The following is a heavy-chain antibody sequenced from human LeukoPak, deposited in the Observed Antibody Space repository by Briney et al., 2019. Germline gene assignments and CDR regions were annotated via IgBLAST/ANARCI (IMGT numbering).Heavy chain of an antibody. CDR3: ARATDGDYVPY. CDR2: ISYDGSNE. CDR1: GFTFSSYG. V-gene: IGHV3-30*03. J-gene: IGHJ4*02. D-gene: IGHD4-17*01. Sequence: GGSLRLSCAASGFTFSSYGMHWVRQAPGKGLEWVAVISYDGSNEYYADSVKGRFTISRDNSKNTLYLQMSSLRAEDTAVYYCARATDGDYVPYWGQGTLVTVSS.